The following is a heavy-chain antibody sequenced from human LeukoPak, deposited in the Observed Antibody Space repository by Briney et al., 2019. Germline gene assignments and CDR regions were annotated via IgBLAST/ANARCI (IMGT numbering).Heavy chain of an antibody. CDR3: ARERTPGSGYGVDY. V-gene: IGHV1-2*02. J-gene: IGHJ4*02. Sequence: GASVNVSYKASGYTFTGYYIHWVRQAPGQGLEWMGWINPNINGTNYAQKFQGRVTMTGDRSISTAYMELSRLRSDDTAVYYCARERTPGSGYGVDYWGQGTVVTVSS. CDR2: INPNINGT. CDR1: GYTFTGYY. D-gene: IGHD6-25*01.